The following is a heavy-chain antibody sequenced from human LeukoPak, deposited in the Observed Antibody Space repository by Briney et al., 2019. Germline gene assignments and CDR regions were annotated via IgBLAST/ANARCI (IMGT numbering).Heavy chain of an antibody. CDR1: GGSISSGGYY. J-gene: IGHJ4*02. CDR2: IYYSGST. CDR3: ARDKAAAGTSAFDY. D-gene: IGHD6-13*01. V-gene: IGHV4-31*03. Sequence: SETLSLTCTVSGGSISSGGYYWSWIRQHPGKGLEWIGYIYYSGSTYYNPSLKSRVTISADTSKNQFSLKLSSVTAADTAVYYCARDKAAAGTSAFDYWGQGTLVTVSS.